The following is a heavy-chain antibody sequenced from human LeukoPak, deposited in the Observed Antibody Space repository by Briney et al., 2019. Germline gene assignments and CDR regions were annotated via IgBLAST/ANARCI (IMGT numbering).Heavy chain of an antibody. CDR3: ARFGMGGAILDY. V-gene: IGHV3-21*01. J-gene: IGHJ4*02. CDR1: GFTFSSYS. CDR2: ISSSSIYI. D-gene: IGHD1-26*01. Sequence: GGSLRLSCAASGFTFSSYSMNWVRQAPGKGLEWVSSISSSSIYIYYADSVKGRFTISRDNAKKSVHLQMNSLRAEDTAVYYCARFGMGGAILDYWGQGTLVTVSS.